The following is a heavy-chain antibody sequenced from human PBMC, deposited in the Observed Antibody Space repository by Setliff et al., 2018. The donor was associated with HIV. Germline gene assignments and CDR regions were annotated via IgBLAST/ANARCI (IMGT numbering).Heavy chain of an antibody. V-gene: IGHV1-2*02. D-gene: IGHD3-10*01. CDR2: INPNSGGT. Sequence: GASVKVSCKATGYTFTGNYIHWVRQAPGQGLEWMGWINPNSGGTNYEQKFQGRVTMTRDTSISTAYMELSRLRSDDTALYYCARTLSTMVKTDGYYDYYYMDVWGKGTTVTVSS. CDR1: GYTFTGNY. CDR3: ARTLSTMVKTDGYYDYYYMDV. J-gene: IGHJ6*03.